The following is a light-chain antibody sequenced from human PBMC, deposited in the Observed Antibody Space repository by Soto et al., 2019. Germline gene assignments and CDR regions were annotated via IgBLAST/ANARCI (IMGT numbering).Light chain of an antibody. V-gene: IGKV3-15*01. CDR2: GAS. CDR1: QCVSSN. J-gene: IGKJ1*01. CDR3: QQYNNWPLT. Sequence: EIVMTQSPATLSVSPGERGTLSCRASQCVSSNLAWYQQKPCQAPRLLIYGASTRATGNPARLSGSGSVTPFTLTISSLQSEDFAVYYSQQYNNWPLTFGQGTKVEIK.